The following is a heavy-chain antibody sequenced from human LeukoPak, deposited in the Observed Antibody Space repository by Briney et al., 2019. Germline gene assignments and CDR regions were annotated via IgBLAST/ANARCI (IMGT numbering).Heavy chain of an antibody. CDR2: INPSGGST. V-gene: IGHV1-46*01. D-gene: IGHD6-13*01. CDR3: ARDEGLYSSSGSAEYFQH. J-gene: IGHJ1*01. CDR1: GYTFTSYY. Sequence: GASVKVSCKASGYTFTSYYMHWVRQAPGQWLEWMGIINPSGGSTSYAQKFQGRVTMTRDTSTSTVYMELSSLRSEDTAVYYCARDEGLYSSSGSAEYFQHWGQGTLVTVSS.